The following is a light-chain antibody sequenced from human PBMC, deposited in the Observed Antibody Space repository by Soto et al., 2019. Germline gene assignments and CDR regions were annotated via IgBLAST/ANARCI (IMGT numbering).Light chain of an antibody. CDR2: DVT. J-gene: IGLJ2*01. V-gene: IGLV2-14*01. CDR1: TSDIGGYNY. CDR3: SSYTGRYTVI. Sequence: QSVLTQPASVSGSPGQSITLSCTGTTSDIGGYNYVSWYQHHPGKAPKVLIYDVTSRPSGVSNRFSGSKSGNTASLTISGLQAEDEDDYYCSSYTGRYTVIFGGGTKLTVL.